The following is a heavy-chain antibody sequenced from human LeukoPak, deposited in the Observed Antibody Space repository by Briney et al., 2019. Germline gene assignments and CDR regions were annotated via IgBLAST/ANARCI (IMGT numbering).Heavy chain of an antibody. D-gene: IGHD3-22*01. CDR1: GFTVSRTY. J-gene: IGHJ4*02. CDR3: ARSEIVDY. V-gene: IGHV3-53*01. Sequence: SGGSLRLSCAASGFTVSRTYMSWIRQAPGKGLECVSIIYSGGRTFYTDSVKDRFTISRDSSKNTLYLQMNSLRAEDTAVYYCARSEIVDYWGPGTLVTVSS. CDR2: IYSGGRT.